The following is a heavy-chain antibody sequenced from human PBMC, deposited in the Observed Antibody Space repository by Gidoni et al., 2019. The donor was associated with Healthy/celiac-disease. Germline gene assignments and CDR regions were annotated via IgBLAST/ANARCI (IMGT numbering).Heavy chain of an antibody. Sequence: QVQLQESGPGLVKPSGTLSLTCAVSGGSISSSNCWSWVRQPPGKGLEWIGEIYHSGSTNYNPSLKSRVTISVDKSKNQFSLKLSSVTAADTAVYYCARARIAVAAPRAFDIWGQGTMVTVSS. CDR1: GGSISSSNC. CDR2: IYHSGST. D-gene: IGHD6-19*01. CDR3: ARARIAVAAPRAFDI. V-gene: IGHV4-4*02. J-gene: IGHJ3*02.